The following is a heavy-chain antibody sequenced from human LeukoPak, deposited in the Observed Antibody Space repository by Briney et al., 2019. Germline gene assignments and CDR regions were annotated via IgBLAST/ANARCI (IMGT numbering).Heavy chain of an antibody. J-gene: IGHJ6*03. CDR1: GFTFGDYA. Sequence: GGSLRLSCTASGFTFGDYAMSWVRQAPGKGLEWVGFIRSKAYGGTTEYAASVKGRFTISRDDSKSIAYLQMNSLKTEDTAVYYCTRGHRLSPTNYYYMDVWGKGTTVTVSS. CDR2: IRSKAYGGTT. CDR3: TRGHRLSPTNYYYMDV. V-gene: IGHV3-49*04. D-gene: IGHD3-16*02.